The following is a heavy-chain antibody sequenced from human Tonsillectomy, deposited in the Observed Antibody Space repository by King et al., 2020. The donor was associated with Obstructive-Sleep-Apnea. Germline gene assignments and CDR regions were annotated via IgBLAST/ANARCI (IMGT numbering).Heavy chain of an antibody. D-gene: IGHD3-22*01. CDR2: ITWNSARI. CDR1: GFTLEDYA. V-gene: IGHV3-9*01. J-gene: IGHJ3*02. Sequence: VQLVASVGGLVPPGRSLSLSCPADGFTLEDYAIHWVRQAPGKGLEWVSGITWNSARIGYADSVKGRFPTSKDKAKTSLYLQMNSLRLEDTALYYCAKVLPPPKYHSDISGYSGAFDMWGQGTMVTVSS. CDR3: AKVLPPPKYHSDISGYSGAFDM.